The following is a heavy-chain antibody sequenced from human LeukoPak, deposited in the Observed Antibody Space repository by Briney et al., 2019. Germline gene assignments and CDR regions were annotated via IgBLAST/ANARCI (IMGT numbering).Heavy chain of an antibody. CDR2: IYHSGST. CDR1: GYSIGSGHY. V-gene: IGHV4-38-2*02. D-gene: IGHD5-24*01. J-gene: IGHJ5*02. CDR3: ARVEMATKFDP. Sequence: PSETLSLTCTVSGYSIGSGHYWGWIRQPPGKGLEWIGSIYHSGSTYYNPSLKSRVTISVDTSKNQFSLKLTSVTAADTAVYYCARVEMATKFDPWGQGTLVTVSS.